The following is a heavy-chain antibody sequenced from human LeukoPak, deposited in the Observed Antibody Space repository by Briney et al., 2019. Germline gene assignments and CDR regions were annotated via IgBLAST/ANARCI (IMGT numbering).Heavy chain of an antibody. D-gene: IGHD5-24*01. Sequence: GGSLRLSCAASGFTVRSNYMSWVRQAPGKGLEWVSAISSGGSTYCADSVKGRFTISRDSSKNTLYLQMKSLRAEDTALYYCSRDRMGTKSFDYWGQGTLVTVSS. V-gene: IGHV3-66*01. CDR1: GFTVRSNY. J-gene: IGHJ4*02. CDR3: SRDRMGTKSFDY. CDR2: ISSGGST.